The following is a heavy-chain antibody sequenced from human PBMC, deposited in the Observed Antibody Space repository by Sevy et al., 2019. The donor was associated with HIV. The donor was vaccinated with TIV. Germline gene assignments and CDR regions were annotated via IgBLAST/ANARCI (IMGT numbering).Heavy chain of an antibody. D-gene: IGHD2-15*01. V-gene: IGHV3-33*01. CDR3: ASQAAMRYCSGGSCYSSEREYYYYYGMDV. Sequence: GGSLRLSCAASGFTFSSCGMHWVRQAPGTGLEWVAVRWYDGSNKYYADSVKVRFTISRDNSKNKLYLNMTSLRAEDTAAHYCASQAAMRYCSGGSCYSSEREYYYYYGMDVWGQGTTVTVSS. CDR1: GFTFSSCG. CDR2: RWYDGSNK. J-gene: IGHJ6*02.